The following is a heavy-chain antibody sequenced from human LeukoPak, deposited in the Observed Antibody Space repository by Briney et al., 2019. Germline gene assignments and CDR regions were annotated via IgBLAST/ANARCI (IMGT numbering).Heavy chain of an antibody. CDR1: GFTFSSYS. D-gene: IGHD1-26*01. J-gene: IGHJ4*02. CDR2: ISSSSSYI. V-gene: IGHV3-21*03. Sequence: PGGSLRLSCAASGFTFSSYSMNWVRQAPGKGLEWVSSISSSSSYIYYADSVKGRFTISRDNAKNSLYLQMNSLRAEDTAVYYCARGGLGGRYYFDYWGQGTLVTVSS. CDR3: ARGGLGGRYYFDY.